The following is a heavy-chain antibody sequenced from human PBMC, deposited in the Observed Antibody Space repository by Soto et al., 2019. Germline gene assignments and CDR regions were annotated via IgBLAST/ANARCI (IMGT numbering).Heavy chain of an antibody. CDR2: ISSSSSTI. J-gene: IGHJ1*01. V-gene: IGHV3-48*02. D-gene: IGHD3-22*01. CDR1: GVTFSSYS. CDR3: ARDPDYYDSSGYYPEYFQH. Sequence: PGGSLRLSCAASGVTFSSYSMNWVRQAPGKGLEWVSYISSSSSTIYYADSVKGRFTISRDNAKNSLYLQMNSLRDEDTAVYYCARDPDYYDSSGYYPEYFQHWGQGTLVNVS.